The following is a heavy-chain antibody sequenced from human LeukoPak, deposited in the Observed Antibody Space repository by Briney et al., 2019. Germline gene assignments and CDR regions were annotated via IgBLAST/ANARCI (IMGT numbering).Heavy chain of an antibody. CDR2: TSGSGGST. CDR1: GFTFSSYA. D-gene: IGHD1-26*01. CDR3: AKKRGVGATAVTHFDY. V-gene: IGHV3-23*01. J-gene: IGHJ4*02. Sequence: GGSLRLSCAASGFTFSSYAMSWVRQAPGKGLEWVSTTSGSGGSTYYADSVKGRFTISRDNSKNTLYLQMNSLRAEDTAVYYCAKKRGVGATAVTHFDYWGQGTLVTVSS.